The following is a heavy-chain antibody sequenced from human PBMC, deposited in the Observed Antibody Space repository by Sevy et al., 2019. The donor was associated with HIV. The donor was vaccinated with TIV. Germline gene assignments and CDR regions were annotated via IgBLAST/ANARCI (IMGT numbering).Heavy chain of an antibody. D-gene: IGHD3-3*01. Sequence: SETLSLTCSVSGGSVSGVGYYWSWIRQHPGRGPEWIGYISHSGSADYNPSLESRVTMSVVTSKNQFSLKLNSVTPADTAVYYCAGGFLEYLVNDNERHTDRHYGILVWGQGTTVTVSS. CDR1: GGSVSGVGYY. V-gene: IGHV4-31*03. J-gene: IGHJ6*02. CDR2: ISHSGSA. CDR3: AGGFLEYLVNDNERHTDRHYGILV.